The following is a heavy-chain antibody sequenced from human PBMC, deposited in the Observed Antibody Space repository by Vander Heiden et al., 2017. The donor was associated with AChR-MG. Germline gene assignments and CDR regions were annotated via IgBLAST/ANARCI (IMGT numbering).Heavy chain of an antibody. D-gene: IGHD3-22*01. V-gene: IGHV3-30*03. CDR2: ISYDGSNK. CDR1: GFTFSSYG. J-gene: IGHJ4*02. CDR3: AREWLPRYYFDY. Sequence: QVQLVESGGGVVQPGGSLRLSCAASGFTFSSYGMHWVRQAPGKWLEWVAVISYDGSNKYYADSVNGRFTISRDNSKNTLYLQMNSLRAEDTAVYYCAREWLPRYYFDYWGQGTLVTVSS.